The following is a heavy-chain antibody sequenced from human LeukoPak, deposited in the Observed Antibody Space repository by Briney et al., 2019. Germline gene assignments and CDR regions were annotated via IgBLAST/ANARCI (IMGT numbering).Heavy chain of an antibody. V-gene: IGHV4-59*01. CDR1: GGSISSYY. D-gene: IGHD7-27*01. CDR2: IYYSGST. J-gene: IGHJ4*02. CDR3: ARDFGRELGIAYY. Sequence: PSETLSLTCTVSGGSISSYYWSWIRQPPGKGLEWIGYIYYSGSTNYNPSLKSRVTISVDTSKNQFSLKLSSVTAADTAVYYCARDFGRELGIAYYCGQGTLVTVSS.